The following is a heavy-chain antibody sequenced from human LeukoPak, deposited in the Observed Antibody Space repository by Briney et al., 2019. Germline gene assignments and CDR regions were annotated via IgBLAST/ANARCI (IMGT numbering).Heavy chain of an antibody. CDR3: ARDPRGDLPYGSGSQNDY. Sequence: ASVKVSCKASGYTFTGYYMHWVRQAPGQGLEWMGRINPNSGGTNYAQKFQGRATMTRGTSISTAYMELSRLRSDDTAVYYCARDPRGDLPYGSGSQNDYWGQGTLVTVSS. J-gene: IGHJ4*02. V-gene: IGHV1-2*06. CDR1: GYTFTGYY. CDR2: INPNSGGT. D-gene: IGHD3-10*01.